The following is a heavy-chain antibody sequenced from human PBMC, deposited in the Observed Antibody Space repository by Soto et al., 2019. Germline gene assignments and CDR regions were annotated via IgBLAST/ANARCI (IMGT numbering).Heavy chain of an antibody. CDR2: IFFIGRP. V-gene: IGHV4-39*01. Sequence: ERQSMTSTVCRGSIPSSRSYWGWICKPPLTGLEWIGIIFFIGRPYYNPSLKSRVTIYVDTSKNQFSLKLSSVTAADTAVYYCASFSLPTAFGVVPFYAYYYYGMDVWGQGTTVS. CDR3: ASFSLPTAFGVVPFYAYYYYGMDV. CDR1: RGSIPSSRSY. J-gene: IGHJ6*02. D-gene: IGHD3-3*01.